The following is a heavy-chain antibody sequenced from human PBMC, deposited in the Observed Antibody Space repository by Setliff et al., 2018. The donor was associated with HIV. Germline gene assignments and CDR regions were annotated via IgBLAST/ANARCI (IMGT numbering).Heavy chain of an antibody. D-gene: IGHD3-10*01. CDR1: GYTFINYG. Sequence: ASVKVSCKASGYTFINYGISWVRQAPGQGLEWVGWISSYTDNTNWAQKLQGRVTVSRDNANNLLFLQMNNLRDEDTAVYYCASFYGDYGYWGHGTQVTVSS. CDR2: ISSYTDNT. V-gene: IGHV1-18*01. CDR3: ASFYGDYGY. J-gene: IGHJ4*01.